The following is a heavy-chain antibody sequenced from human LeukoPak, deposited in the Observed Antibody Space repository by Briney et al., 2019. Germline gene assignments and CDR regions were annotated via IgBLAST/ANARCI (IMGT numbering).Heavy chain of an antibody. V-gene: IGHV4-39*01. D-gene: IGHD2/OR15-2a*01. CDR1: GGSISSSSYY. Sequence: PSETLSLTCTVSGGSISSSSYYWGWIRQPPGKGLEWIGSIYYSGSAYYNPSLKSRVTISVDTSKNQFSLKLSSVTAADTAVYYCLRGYFYFDYWVQGTLVTVSS. CDR3: LRGYFYFDY. J-gene: IGHJ4*02. CDR2: IYYSGSA.